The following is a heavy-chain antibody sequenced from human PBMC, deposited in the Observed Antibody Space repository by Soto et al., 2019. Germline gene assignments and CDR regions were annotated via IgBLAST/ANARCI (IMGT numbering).Heavy chain of an antibody. CDR3: GWFDFWCGYSQDN. J-gene: IGHJ4*02. D-gene: IGHD3-3*01. CDR1: GYTFTSYG. V-gene: IGHV1-18*04. CDR2: VTAYNDER. Sequence: QVQLVQSGAEVKKPGASLRVSCKASGYTFTSYGINWARQAPGQGLEWIGWVTAYNDERKFAEKFQDRLSMTTDTATTSAFMELRSLRSDDAGMYYCGWFDFWCGYSQDNGGQGSLVTVSS.